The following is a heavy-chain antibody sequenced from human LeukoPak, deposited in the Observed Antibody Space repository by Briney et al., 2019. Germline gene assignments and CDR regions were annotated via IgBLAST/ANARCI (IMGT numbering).Heavy chain of an antibody. D-gene: IGHD4/OR15-4a*01. CDR3: GRHQTMYYGMDV. CDR1: GGAISSSSYY. V-gene: IGHV4-39*01. J-gene: IGHJ6*02. Sequence: SETLSLTCTVSGGAISSSSYYWGWIRQPPGKGLEWVGSIFYSGSTYYNPSLKSRVTMSVDTSKNQFSLKLSSVTAADTAMYYCGRHQTMYYGMDVWGQGTAVTVSS. CDR2: IFYSGST.